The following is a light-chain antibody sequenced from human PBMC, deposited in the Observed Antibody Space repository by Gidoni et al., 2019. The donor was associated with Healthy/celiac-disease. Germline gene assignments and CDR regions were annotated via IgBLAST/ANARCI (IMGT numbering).Light chain of an antibody. V-gene: IGKV1-NL1*01. CDR2: AAS. Sequence: DNQMTHSSSPLSASVGDRVTITCRASQGISNSLAWYQQKPGEAPKLLLSAASRLESGVPSSFSGSGSGTDYTLTISSLQPEDFATYYCQQYYRTPPIPFGQGTRLEIK. CDR1: QGISNS. CDR3: QQYYRTPPIP. J-gene: IGKJ5*01.